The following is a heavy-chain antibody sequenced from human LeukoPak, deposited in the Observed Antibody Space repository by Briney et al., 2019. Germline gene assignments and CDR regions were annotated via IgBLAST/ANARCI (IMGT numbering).Heavy chain of an antibody. Sequence: PSETLSLTCTVSGGSITSYYWSWIRQPPGQGLEWIGYIYYSGSTNYNPSLKSRVTISVDTSKNQFSLKLRSVTAADTAIYYCATSRGSVHLNFDYWGQGTVVTVSS. J-gene: IGHJ4*02. D-gene: IGHD5/OR15-5a*01. V-gene: IGHV4-59*08. CDR2: IYYSGST. CDR3: ATSRGSVHLNFDY. CDR1: GGSITSYY.